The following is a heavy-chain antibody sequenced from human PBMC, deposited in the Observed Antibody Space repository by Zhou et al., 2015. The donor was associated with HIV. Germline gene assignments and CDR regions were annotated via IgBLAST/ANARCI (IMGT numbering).Heavy chain of an antibody. Sequence: QVQLVQSGAEVKKPGSSVKVSCKASGGTFSSYAISWVRQAPGQGLEWMGGIIPIFGTANYAQKFQGRVTITADESTSTAYMELSSLRSEDTAVYYCARSITMVRGVMSWYFDLWGRGTLVTVSS. D-gene: IGHD3-10*01. J-gene: IGHJ2*01. CDR2: IIPIFGTA. V-gene: IGHV1-69*12. CDR1: GGTFSSYA. CDR3: ARSITMVRGVMSWYFDL.